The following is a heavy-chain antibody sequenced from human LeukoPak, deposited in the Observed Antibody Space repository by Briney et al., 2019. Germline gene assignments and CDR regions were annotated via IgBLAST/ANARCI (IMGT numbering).Heavy chain of an antibody. J-gene: IGHJ4*02. CDR3: ARGKAGAMFD. V-gene: IGHV4-4*02. CDR2: IWHSGTT. D-gene: IGHD3-10*02. Sequence: SETLSLTCAVSGASVSSSNWWSWVRQSPGKGLEWIGEIWHSGTTNYRPSLKSRVTILVDKSKNQFSLKLRSVTAADTAVYYCARGKAGAMFDWGQGTLVTVSS. CDR1: GASVSSSNW.